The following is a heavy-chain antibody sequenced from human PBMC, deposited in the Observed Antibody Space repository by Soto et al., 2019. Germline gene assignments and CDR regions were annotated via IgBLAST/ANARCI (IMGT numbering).Heavy chain of an antibody. J-gene: IGHJ4*02. Sequence: QVTLKESGPVLVKPTETLTLTCTVSGFSLSNARMGVSWIRQPPGKALEWLAHIFSNDEKYYSTSLKSRLTISKDTSKSQVVLTMTNMDPVDTATYYCARSIPNFWSGYYRGFDYWGQGTLVTVSS. CDR3: ARSIPNFWSGYYRGFDY. CDR1: GFSLSNARMG. CDR2: IFSNDEK. D-gene: IGHD3-3*01. V-gene: IGHV2-26*01.